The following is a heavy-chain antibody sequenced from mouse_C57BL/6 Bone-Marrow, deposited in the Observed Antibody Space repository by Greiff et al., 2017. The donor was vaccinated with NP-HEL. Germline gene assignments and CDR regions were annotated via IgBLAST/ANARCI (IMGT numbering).Heavy chain of an antibody. CDR1: GFSLSTFGMG. V-gene: IGHV8-8*01. CDR3: SRMVTTGDAMDY. CDR2: IWWDDDK. J-gene: IGHJ4*01. D-gene: IGHD2-2*01. Sequence: QVTLKESGPGILQPSQTLSLTCSFSGFSLSTFGMGVGWIRQPSGKGLEWLAHIWWDDDKYYNPALKSRLTISKDTSKNQVFLNISHLDTAVTSTYYSSRMVTTGDAMDYWGQGTSVTVSS.